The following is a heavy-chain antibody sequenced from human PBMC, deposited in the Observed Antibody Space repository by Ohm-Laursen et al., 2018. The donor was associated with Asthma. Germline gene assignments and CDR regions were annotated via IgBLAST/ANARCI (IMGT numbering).Heavy chain of an antibody. CDR2: IHPSGFDT. CDR3: ARHNFALDV. V-gene: IGHV5-51*01. Sequence: ESLKISCKGSGYTYSTYYIGWVRQMPGKGLEWMGIIHPSGFDTRYGPSFQGQVTLSVDESINTAYLQWNSLKASDTAIYYCARHNFALDVWGQGTTVTVSS. J-gene: IGHJ6*02. CDR1: GYTYSTYY. D-gene: IGHD1-1*01.